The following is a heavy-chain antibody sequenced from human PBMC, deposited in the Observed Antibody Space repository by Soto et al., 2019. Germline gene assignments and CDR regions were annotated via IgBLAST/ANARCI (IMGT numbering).Heavy chain of an antibody. J-gene: IGHJ6*02. CDR3: ARRGYSSSWYYYYYYGMDV. V-gene: IGHV1-8*01. CDR2: MNPNSGNT. CDR1: GYTFTSYD. Sequence: QVQLVQSGAEVKKPGASVKVSCKASGYTFTSYDINWVRQATGQGLEWMGWMNPNSGNTGYAQKFQGSVSMARNTSISTAYRELSSLRSEDTAVYYCARRGYSSSWYYYYYYGMDVWGQGTTVTVSS. D-gene: IGHD6-13*01.